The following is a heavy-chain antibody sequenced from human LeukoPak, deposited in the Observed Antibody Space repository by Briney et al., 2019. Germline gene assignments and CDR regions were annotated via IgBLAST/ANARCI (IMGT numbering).Heavy chain of an antibody. CDR1: GYSISSGFY. V-gene: IGHV4-38-2*02. D-gene: IGHD1-26*01. CDR2: IFHSGST. CDR3: ARGDGSPSGILYYGMDV. J-gene: IGHJ6*02. Sequence: SETLSLTCTVSGYSISSGFYWAWIRQPPGRGLEWIGSIFHSGSTYYNPSLKIRVTISVDTSKNQFSLNLSSVTAADTAVYYCARGDGSPSGILYYGMDVWGQGTTVTVSS.